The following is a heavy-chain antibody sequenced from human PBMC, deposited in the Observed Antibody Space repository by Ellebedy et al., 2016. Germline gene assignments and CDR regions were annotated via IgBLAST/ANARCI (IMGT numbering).Heavy chain of an antibody. CDR2: IIPILGIA. Sequence: ASVKVSCKASGGTFSSYAISWVRQAPGQGLEWMGGIIPILGIANYAQKLQGRVTMTTDTSTSTAYMEMRSLRSDDTAVYYCARWEGDGGTIDYWGQGTLVTVSS. D-gene: IGHD4-23*01. V-gene: IGHV1-69*10. CDR3: ARWEGDGGTIDY. CDR1: GGTFSSYA. J-gene: IGHJ4*02.